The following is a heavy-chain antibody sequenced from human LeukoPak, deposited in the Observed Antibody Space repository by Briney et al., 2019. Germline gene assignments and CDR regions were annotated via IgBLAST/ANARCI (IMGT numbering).Heavy chain of an antibody. CDR3: ARDPSGRYCNGGSCYSPY. J-gene: IGHJ4*02. Sequence: ASVKVSCKASGYTFTTYGISWVRQAPGQGLEWMGRISAYNGNTNYAQKLQGRVTMTTDTSTSAAYMELRSLRSDDTAVYYCARDPSGRYCNGGSCYSPYWGQGTLVTVSS. CDR2: ISAYNGNT. CDR1: GYTFTTYG. D-gene: IGHD2-15*01. V-gene: IGHV1-18*04.